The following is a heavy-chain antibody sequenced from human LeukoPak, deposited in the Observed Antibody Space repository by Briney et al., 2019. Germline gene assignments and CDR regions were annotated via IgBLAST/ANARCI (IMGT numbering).Heavy chain of an antibody. CDR2: ISAYNGNT. CDR3: ARDDPPHRSYATFDY. J-gene: IGHJ4*02. Sequence: ASVKVSCKASGYTFTSYGISWVRQAPGQGLEWMGWISAYNGNTNYAQKLQGRVTMTTDTSTSTAYMELRSLRSDDTAVYYCARDDPPHRSYATFDYWGQGTLVTVSS. V-gene: IGHV1-18*01. D-gene: IGHD1-26*01. CDR1: GYTFTSYG.